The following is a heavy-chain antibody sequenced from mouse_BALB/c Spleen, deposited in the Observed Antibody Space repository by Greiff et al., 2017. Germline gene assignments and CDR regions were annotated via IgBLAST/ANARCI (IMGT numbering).Heavy chain of an antibody. Sequence: EVHLVESGGGLVKPGGSLKLSCAASGFTFSSYAMSWVRQSPAKRLEWVAEISSGGSYTYYPDTVTGRFTISRDNAKNTLYLEMSSLRSEDTAMYYCARDDYGSIYAMDYWGQGTSVTVSA. D-gene: IGHD1-1*01. J-gene: IGHJ4*01. CDR2: ISSGGSYT. CDR3: ARDDYGSIYAMDY. CDR1: GFTFSSYA. V-gene: IGHV5-9-4*01.